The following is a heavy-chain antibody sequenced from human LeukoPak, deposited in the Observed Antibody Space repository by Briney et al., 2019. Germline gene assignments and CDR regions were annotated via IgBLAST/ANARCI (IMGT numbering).Heavy chain of an antibody. D-gene: IGHD1-14*01. Sequence: GGSLRLSCAASGFTFSSYGMHWVRQAPGKGLEWVANIKQDGSEKYYVDSVKGRFTISRDNAKNSLYLQMNSLRAEDTAVYYCAREPYHSIDYWGQGTLVTVSS. CDR1: GFTFSSYG. CDR2: IKQDGSEK. CDR3: AREPYHSIDY. J-gene: IGHJ4*02. V-gene: IGHV3-7*01.